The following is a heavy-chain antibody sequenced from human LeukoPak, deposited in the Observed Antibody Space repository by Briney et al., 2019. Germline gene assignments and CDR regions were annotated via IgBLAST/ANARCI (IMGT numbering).Heavy chain of an antibody. V-gene: IGHV1-18*01. Sequence: GASVKVSCKASGYTFTSYGISWVRQAPGQGLEWMGWISAYNGNTNYAQKLQGRVTMTTDTSTSTAYMELRSLRPDDTAVYYCARGYYYDSSGLFDYWGQGTLVTVSS. CDR3: ARGYYYDSSGLFDY. J-gene: IGHJ4*02. D-gene: IGHD3-22*01. CDR1: GYTFTSYG. CDR2: ISAYNGNT.